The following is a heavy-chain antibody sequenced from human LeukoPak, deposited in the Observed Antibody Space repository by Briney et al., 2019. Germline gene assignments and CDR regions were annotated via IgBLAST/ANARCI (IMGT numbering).Heavy chain of an antibody. J-gene: IGHJ6*03. CDR1: GYTFTGYY. V-gene: IGHV1-2*02. Sequence: ASVKVSCKASGYTFTGYYMHWVRQAPGQGLEWMGWINPNSGGTNYAQKFQGRVTMTEDTSTDTAYMELSSLRSEDTAVYYCATASNRVQLERAYYYYYMDVWGKGTTVTISS. CDR3: ATASNRVQLERAYYYYYMDV. CDR2: INPNSGGT. D-gene: IGHD1-1*01.